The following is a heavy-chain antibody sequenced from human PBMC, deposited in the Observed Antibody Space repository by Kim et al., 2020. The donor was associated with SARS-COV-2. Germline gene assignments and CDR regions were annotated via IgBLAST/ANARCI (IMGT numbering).Heavy chain of an antibody. J-gene: IGHJ4*02. V-gene: IGHV1-3*01. D-gene: IGHD6-19*01. CDR3: ARGLDVAVIDY. CDR1: GYIFTSYA. Sequence: ASVKVSCKTSGYIFTSYAMHWVRQAPGQRLEWMAWINAGNGKTKYSQKFQGRLTITRATSASTLYMELSSLTSEDTAVYFCARGLDVAVIDYWGLGTLVTVSS. CDR2: INAGNGKT.